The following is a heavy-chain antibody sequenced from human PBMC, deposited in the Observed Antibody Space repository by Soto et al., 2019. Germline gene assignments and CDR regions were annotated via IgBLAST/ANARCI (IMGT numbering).Heavy chain of an antibody. J-gene: IGHJ6*04. D-gene: IGHD3-22*01. CDR1: GYTFTSYG. Sequence: ASVKVSCKASGYTFTSYGISWVRQAPGQGLEWMGWISAYNGNTNYAQKLQGRATMTTDTSTSTAYMELRSLRSDDTAVYYCARDKRSTDSSGYYDTPMDVWGKGTTVTVSS. CDR2: ISAYNGNT. CDR3: ARDKRSTDSSGYYDTPMDV. V-gene: IGHV1-18*01.